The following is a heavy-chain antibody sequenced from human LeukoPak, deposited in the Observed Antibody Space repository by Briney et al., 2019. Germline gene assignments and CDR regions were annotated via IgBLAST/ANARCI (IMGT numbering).Heavy chain of an antibody. CDR1: GGSFSGYY. J-gene: IGHJ5*02. CDR3: SHLYSSQNWFDP. CDR2: INHSGST. D-gene: IGHD6-13*01. Sequence: PSETLSLTCAVYGGSFSGYYWSWIRQPPGKGLEWIGEINHSGSTNYNPSLKSRVTISVDTSKNQFSLKLSSVTAADTAVYYCSHLYSSQNWFDPLGQGTLVTVSS. V-gene: IGHV4-34*01.